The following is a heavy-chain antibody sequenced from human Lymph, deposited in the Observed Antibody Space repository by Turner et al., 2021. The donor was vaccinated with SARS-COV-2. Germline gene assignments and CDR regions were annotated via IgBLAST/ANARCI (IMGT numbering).Heavy chain of an antibody. CDR1: EFTFSNSG. V-gene: IGHV3-33*01. J-gene: IGHJ4*02. CDR2: IWFDGSNK. D-gene: IGHD3-16*01. CDR3: ARHNGGRLDY. Sequence: QVQLVESGGGVVQPGRSLRLSCAASEFTFSNSGMHWVRQAPGKGLEWVAVIWFDGSNKYYADSGKGRFTISRDNSKNTLYLQMNSLRAEDTAVYYCARHNGGRLDYWGQGTLVTVSS.